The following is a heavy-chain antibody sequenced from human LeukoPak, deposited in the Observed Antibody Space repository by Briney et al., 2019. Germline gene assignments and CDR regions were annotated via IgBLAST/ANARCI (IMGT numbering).Heavy chain of an antibody. V-gene: IGHV3-21*01. J-gene: IGHJ4*02. D-gene: IGHD1-26*01. CDR1: GFTFSSYS. CDR2: ISSSSRYI. Sequence: KPGGSLRLSCAASGFTFSSYSMNCVRQAPGKGLEWVSSISSSSRYIYYTDSVKGRFTISRDNAKNSLYLQMNSLRAEDTAVYYCARDLSVGSKPDLGFDYWGQGTLVTVSS. CDR3: ARDLSVGSKPDLGFDY.